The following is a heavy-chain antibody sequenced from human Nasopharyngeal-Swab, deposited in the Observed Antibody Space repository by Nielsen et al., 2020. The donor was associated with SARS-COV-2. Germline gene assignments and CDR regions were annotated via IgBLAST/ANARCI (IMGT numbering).Heavy chain of an antibody. CDR2: ITWNGGSI. CDR1: GFIFDDYA. V-gene: IGHV3-20*04. J-gene: IGHJ4*02. CDR3: ARDKSSTVTTFDY. D-gene: IGHD4-17*01. Sequence: ETLSLTCAASGFIFDDYAMNWVRQAPGKGLEWVSGITWNGGSIGYAESVKGRFTISRDSAKNSLYLQMNSLRAEDTALYYCARDKSSTVTTFDYWGQGTLVTVSS.